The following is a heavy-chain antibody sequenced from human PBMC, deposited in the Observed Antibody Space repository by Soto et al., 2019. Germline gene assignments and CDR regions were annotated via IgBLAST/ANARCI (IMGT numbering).Heavy chain of an antibody. CDR3: ARVKGYYGSGSYPSSPYFDY. D-gene: IGHD3-10*01. CDR2: INHSGST. J-gene: IGHJ4*02. Sequence: SETLSLTCAVYGGSFSGYYWSWIRQPPGKGLEWIGEINHSGSTNYNPSLKSRVTISVDTSKNQFSLKLSSVTAADTAVYYCARVKGYYGSGSYPSSPYFDYWGQGTLVTVSS. CDR1: GGSFSGYY. V-gene: IGHV4-34*01.